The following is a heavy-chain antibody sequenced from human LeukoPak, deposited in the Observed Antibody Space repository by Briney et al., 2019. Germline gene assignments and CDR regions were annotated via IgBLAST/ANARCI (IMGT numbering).Heavy chain of an antibody. V-gene: IGHV4-39*07. CDR1: GDSISRSSDY. D-gene: IGHD2-15*01. J-gene: IGHJ4*02. CDR2: VYYIGST. CDR3: ARRRGRYCSGGSCYHFDY. Sequence: PSETLSLTCTVSGDSISRSSDYWGWIRQPPGKGPEWIGSVYYIGSTFYNPSLKSRVTISVDTSKNQFSLKLSSVTAADTAVYYCARRRGRYCSGGSCYHFDYWGQGTLVTVSS.